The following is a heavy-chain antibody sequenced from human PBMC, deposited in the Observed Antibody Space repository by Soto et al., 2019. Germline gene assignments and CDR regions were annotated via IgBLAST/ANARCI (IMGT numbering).Heavy chain of an antibody. CDR1: EFSFSSYA. V-gene: IGHV3-30*16. J-gene: IGHJ4*02. CDR3: ARTFDTITFYFDY. Sequence: GGSLRLSCAASEFSFSSYAMHWIRQAPGKGLEWVAVISFDGNIIQYADSVKGRFIISRDNSKNTLYLQMNSLRGEDTAVYYCARTFDTITFYFDYWGQGTLVTVSS. D-gene: IGHD3-9*01. CDR2: ISFDGNII.